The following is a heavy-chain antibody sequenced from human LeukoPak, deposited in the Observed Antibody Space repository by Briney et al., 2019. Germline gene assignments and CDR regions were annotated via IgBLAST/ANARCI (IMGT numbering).Heavy chain of an antibody. CDR3: ARDPRITIFGVVILSWFDP. CDR1: GYTFTSYG. Sequence: ASVKVSCKASGYTFTSYGIIWVRQAPGQGLEWMGWISAYNGNTNYAQKLQGRVTMTTDTSTSTAYMELRSLRSDDTAVYYCARDPRITIFGVVILSWFDPWGQGTLVTVSS. CDR2: ISAYNGNT. V-gene: IGHV1-18*01. J-gene: IGHJ5*02. D-gene: IGHD3-3*01.